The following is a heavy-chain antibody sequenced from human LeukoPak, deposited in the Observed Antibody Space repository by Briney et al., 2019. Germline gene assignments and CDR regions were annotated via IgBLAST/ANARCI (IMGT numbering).Heavy chain of an antibody. CDR3: AGDIAVAGTRSEYYYYYYGMDV. Sequence: ASVKVSCKASGYTFTGYYMHWVRQAPGQGLEWMGWINPNSGGTNYAQKFQGRVTMTRDTSISTAYMELSRLRSDDTAVYYCAGDIAVAGTRSEYYYYYYGMDVWGQGTTVTVSS. J-gene: IGHJ6*02. V-gene: IGHV1-2*02. D-gene: IGHD6-19*01. CDR1: GYTFTGYY. CDR2: INPNSGGT.